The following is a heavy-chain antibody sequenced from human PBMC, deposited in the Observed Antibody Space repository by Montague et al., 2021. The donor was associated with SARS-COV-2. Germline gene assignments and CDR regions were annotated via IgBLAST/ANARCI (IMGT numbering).Heavy chain of an antibody. D-gene: IGHD3-9*01. CDR3: ASAFTDWLRYYGMDV. Sequence: SETLSLTCAVYGGSFSGYYWSWIRQPPGTGLEWNWEINHSGSTNXNPSPKRRVTISVDTSKNQFSLKLSSVTAADTAVYFCASAFTDWLRYYGMDVWGQGTTVTVSS. CDR2: INHSGST. CDR1: GGSFSGYY. V-gene: IGHV4-34*01. J-gene: IGHJ6*02.